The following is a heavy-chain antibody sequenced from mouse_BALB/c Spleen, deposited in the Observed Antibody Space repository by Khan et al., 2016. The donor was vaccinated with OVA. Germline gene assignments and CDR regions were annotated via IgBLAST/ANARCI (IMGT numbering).Heavy chain of an antibody. CDR3: ARRTTGYTMDY. D-gene: IGHD2-14*01. CDR1: GYTFTSNT. J-gene: IGHJ4*01. CDR2: INPRSGYT. Sequence: VQLQQSGAELARPGASVRMSCKASGYTFTSNTMHWVKQRPGQGLEWIGYINPRSGYTNYNQNFKEKATLTADKSSSTAYMQLSSLPSEDSAVYYCARRTTGYTMDYWGQGTSVTVSS. V-gene: IGHV1-4*01.